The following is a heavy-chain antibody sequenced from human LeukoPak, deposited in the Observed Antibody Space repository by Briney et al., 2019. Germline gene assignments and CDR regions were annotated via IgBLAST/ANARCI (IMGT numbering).Heavy chain of an antibody. CDR3: ASSSSGQHDP. J-gene: IGHJ5*02. CDR1: GGTFSSYA. CDR2: IIPIFGTA. Sequence: SVKVSCKASGGTFSSYAISWVRQALGQGLEWMGGIIPIFGTANYAQKFQGRVTITADKSTSTAYMELSSLRSEDTAVYYCASSSSGQHDPWGQGTLVTVSS. V-gene: IGHV1-69*06. D-gene: IGHD6-13*01.